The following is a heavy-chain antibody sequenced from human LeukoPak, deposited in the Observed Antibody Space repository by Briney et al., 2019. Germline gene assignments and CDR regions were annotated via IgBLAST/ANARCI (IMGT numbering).Heavy chain of an antibody. V-gene: IGHV5-51*01. D-gene: IGHD1-26*01. CDR3: ARPHTLDRTTKYYFDY. J-gene: IGHJ4*02. CDR1: GYSFTSYW. Sequence: GESLKISWKGSGYSFTSYWIGWVRQMPGKGLEWVGIIYPGDSDTRYSPSFQGQVTISTDKSISTAYLQWSSLKASDTAMYYCARPHTLDRTTKYYFDYWGQGTLVTVSS. CDR2: IYPGDSDT.